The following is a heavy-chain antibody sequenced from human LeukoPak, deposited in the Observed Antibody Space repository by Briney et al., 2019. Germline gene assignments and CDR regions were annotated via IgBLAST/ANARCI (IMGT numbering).Heavy chain of an antibody. CDR2: IYTGGST. D-gene: IGHD1-26*01. CDR3: ARQEGGIVGPY. V-gene: IGHV4-61*02. CDR1: GGSISSGDYY. J-gene: IGHJ4*02. Sequence: SETLSLTCTVSGGSISSGDYYWTWIRQPAGKGLEWIGRIYTGGSTNYNPSLKSRVTMSVDTSKNQFSLKLSSVTAADTAVYYCARQEGGIVGPYWGQGTLVTVSS.